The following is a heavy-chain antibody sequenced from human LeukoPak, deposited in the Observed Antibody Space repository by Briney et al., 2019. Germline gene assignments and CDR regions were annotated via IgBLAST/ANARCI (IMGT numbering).Heavy chain of an antibody. CDR2: IYHSGST. Sequence: SGTLSLTCAVSGGSISSSNWWNWVRQPPGKGLEWIGEIYHSGSTNYNPSLKSRVTISVDTSKNQFSLKLSSVTAADTAVYYCAREVATTNDAFDIWGQGTMVTVSS. CDR1: GGSISSSNW. CDR3: AREVATTNDAFDI. V-gene: IGHV4-4*02. J-gene: IGHJ3*02. D-gene: IGHD5-12*01.